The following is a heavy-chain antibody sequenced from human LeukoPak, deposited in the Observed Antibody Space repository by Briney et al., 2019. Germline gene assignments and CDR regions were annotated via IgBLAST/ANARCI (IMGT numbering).Heavy chain of an antibody. V-gene: IGHV4-59*08. J-gene: IGHJ4*02. D-gene: IGHD3-22*01. CDR1: GGSISSYY. CDR3: ARGVTRNYYDSNGYYLNDITFDY. CDR2: IYYSGST. Sequence: SETLSLTCTVSGGSISSYYWSWIRQPPGKGLEWIGYIYYSGSTNYNPSLKSRVTISVDTSKNQFSLKLSSVTAADTAVYYCARGVTRNYYDSNGYYLNDITFDYWGQGTLVTVSS.